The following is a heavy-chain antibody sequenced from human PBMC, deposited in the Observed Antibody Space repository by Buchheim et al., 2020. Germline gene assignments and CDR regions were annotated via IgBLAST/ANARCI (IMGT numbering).Heavy chain of an antibody. J-gene: IGHJ4*02. D-gene: IGHD5-18*01. Sequence: QVQLVQSGAEVKKPGSSVKVSCKASGGTFSSYAISWVRQAPGQGLEWMGWIIPIFCTANYAQKFQGSVTITAHKSTSTAYMELRSLRSEDTAVYYCARGPVYSYAIKGNYFDYGGQGTL. CDR2: IIPIFCTA. CDR3: ARGPVYSYAIKGNYFDY. CDR1: GGTFSSYA. V-gene: IGHV1-69*06.